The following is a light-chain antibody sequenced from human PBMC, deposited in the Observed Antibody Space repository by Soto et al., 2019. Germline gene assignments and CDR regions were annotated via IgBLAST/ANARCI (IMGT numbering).Light chain of an antibody. J-gene: IGKJ4*01. V-gene: IGKV1-5*01. CDR3: QQYNTYSPPLT. Sequence: DIQMTQSPSTLSASVGDRVTITCRAIQSITTWLAWYQQKPGKAPKLLIYDASTLQSGVPSTFSGSGSGTEFTLTISSLQPDDFATYYCQQYNTYSPPLTFGGGTKVDI. CDR1: QSITTW. CDR2: DAS.